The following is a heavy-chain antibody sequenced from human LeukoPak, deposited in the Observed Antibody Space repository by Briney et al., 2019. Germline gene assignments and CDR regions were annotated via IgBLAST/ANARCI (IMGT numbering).Heavy chain of an antibody. CDR2: IYYRGNT. CDR3: ARPLLEVTHRWDDAFDI. Sequence: ETLSLTCTVSGGSISTYYWSWIRQPPGKGLDWIGYIYYRGNTNYSPSLKSRVIISVDTSKNQFSLKLSSVTAADTAVYYCARPLLEVTHRWDDAFDIWGQGTMVTVSS. V-gene: IGHV4-59*01. J-gene: IGHJ3*02. CDR1: GGSISTYY. D-gene: IGHD3-3*01.